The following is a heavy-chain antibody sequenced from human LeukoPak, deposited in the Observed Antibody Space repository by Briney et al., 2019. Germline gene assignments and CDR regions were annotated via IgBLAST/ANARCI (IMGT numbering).Heavy chain of an antibody. Sequence: GGPLRLSCAASGFTFSSYAMSWVRQAPGKGLEWVSAISGSGSSTYYADSVKGPFTISRDNSKSTLSLQMNSLRAEDTAVYYCAKGGSFYDSSGYADYWGQGTLVTVSS. D-gene: IGHD3-22*01. CDR2: ISGSGSST. V-gene: IGHV3-23*01. CDR3: AKGGSFYDSSGYADY. CDR1: GFTFSSYA. J-gene: IGHJ4*02.